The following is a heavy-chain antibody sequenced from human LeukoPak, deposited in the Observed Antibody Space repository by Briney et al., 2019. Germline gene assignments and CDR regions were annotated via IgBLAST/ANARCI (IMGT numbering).Heavy chain of an antibody. CDR2: ISGSGDTT. Sequence: PGGSLRLSCAASGFTFSTYAMSWVRQAPGKGLEWVSSISGSGDTTYYADSVKGRFTISRDNSQNTLYLQTNNVRPEDTALYYCAKENQPSYYFDNSGYYPFNYWGQGTLVTVSS. CDR1: GFTFSTYA. D-gene: IGHD3-22*01. J-gene: IGHJ4*02. V-gene: IGHV3-23*01. CDR3: AKENQPSYYFDNSGYYPFNY.